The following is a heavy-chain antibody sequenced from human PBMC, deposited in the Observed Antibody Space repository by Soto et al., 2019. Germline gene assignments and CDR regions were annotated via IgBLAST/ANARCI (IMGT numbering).Heavy chain of an antibody. CDR3: ARDLFGFVVVPAASNWFDP. J-gene: IGHJ5*02. Sequence: ASLKVSCKASGYTFTSYGISWVREAPGQGLEWMGWISAYNGNTSYAQKLQGRVTMTTDTSTSTAYMELRSLRSDDTAVYYCARDLFGFVVVPAASNWFDPWGQGTLVTVSS. CDR1: GYTFTSYG. CDR2: ISAYNGNT. V-gene: IGHV1-18*01. D-gene: IGHD2-2*01.